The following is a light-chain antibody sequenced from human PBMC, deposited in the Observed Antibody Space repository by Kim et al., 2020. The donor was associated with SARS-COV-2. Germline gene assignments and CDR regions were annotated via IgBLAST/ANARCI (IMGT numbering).Light chain of an antibody. CDR2: GKT. J-gene: IGLJ7*01. CDR1: SLRKNF. CDR3: SSRDSATYRYV. V-gene: IGLV3-19*01. Sequence: ALGQTVRITCQGDSLRKNFASWYQQKPGQAPVLVIYGKTFRPSGIPDRFSGSSSENTASLTITGAQAEDEADYYCSSRDSATYRYVFGGGTQLTVL.